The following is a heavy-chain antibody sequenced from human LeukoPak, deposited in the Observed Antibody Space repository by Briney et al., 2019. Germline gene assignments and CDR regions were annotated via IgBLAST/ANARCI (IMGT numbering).Heavy chain of an antibody. Sequence: GGSLRLSCAASGFTFDDYTMHWVRQAPGKGLEWVSLISWGGGSTYYADSVKGRFTISRDNSKNSLYLQMNSLRTEDTALYYCAKVGPYCSGGSCYFDYWGQGTLVTVSS. V-gene: IGHV3-43*01. CDR2: ISWGGGST. J-gene: IGHJ4*02. D-gene: IGHD2-15*01. CDR1: GFTFDDYT. CDR3: AKVGPYCSGGSCYFDY.